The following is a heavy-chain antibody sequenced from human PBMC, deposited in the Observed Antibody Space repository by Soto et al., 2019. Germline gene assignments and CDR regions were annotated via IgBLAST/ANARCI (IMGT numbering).Heavy chain of an antibody. V-gene: IGHV3-21*01. J-gene: IGHJ3*02. CDR3: ARDVGYYDSSGYYYLDAFEI. Sequence: EVQLVESGGGLVKPGGSLRLSCAASGFTFSSYSMNWVRQAPGKGLEWVSCISSSSSYIYYADSVKGRFTISRDNAKNSLYLQMNSLRAEDTAVYYCARDVGYYDSSGYYYLDAFEIWGQGTMVTVSS. CDR2: ISSSSSYI. CDR1: GFTFSSYS. D-gene: IGHD3-22*01.